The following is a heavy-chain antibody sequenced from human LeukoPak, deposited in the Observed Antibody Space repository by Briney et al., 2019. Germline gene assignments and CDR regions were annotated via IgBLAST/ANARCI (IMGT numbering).Heavy chain of an antibody. CDR3: ARDSSSWYD. CDR1: GYTLTGYY. D-gene: IGHD6-13*01. J-gene: IGHJ4*02. CDR2: INPNSGGT. Sequence: ASVKVSCKASGYTLTGYYMHWVRQAPGQGVEWMGWINPNSGGTHYAQKFQGRVTMTRDTSISTAYMELSRLRSDDTAVYYCARDSSSWYDWGQGTLVTVSS. V-gene: IGHV1-2*02.